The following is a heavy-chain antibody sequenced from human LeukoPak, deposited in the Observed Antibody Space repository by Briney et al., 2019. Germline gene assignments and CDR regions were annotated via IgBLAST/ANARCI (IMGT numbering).Heavy chain of an antibody. V-gene: IGHV3-33*01. CDR1: GISFSSHG. CDR3: ARDKNYGMDV. CDR2: IWYDGSNI. J-gene: IGHJ6*02. Sequence: PGTSLRLSCAASGISFSSHGMHWVRQAPGKGLEWVAVIWYDGSNIYYADSVKGRFTISRDNSKNTLYLQMNSLRAEDTALYYCARDKNYGMDVWGQGTTVTVSS.